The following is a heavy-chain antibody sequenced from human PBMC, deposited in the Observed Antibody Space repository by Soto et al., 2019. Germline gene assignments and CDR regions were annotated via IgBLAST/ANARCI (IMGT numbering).Heavy chain of an antibody. D-gene: IGHD3-10*01. CDR1: GYTFTSYG. Sequence: ASVKVSCKASGYTFTSYGISWVREAPGQGLEWMGWISAYNGNTNYAQKLQGRVTMTTDTSTSTAYMELRSLRSDDTAVYYCARRKGSGSYSAFDIWGQGTMVTVSS. CDR3: ARRKGSGSYSAFDI. CDR2: ISAYNGNT. V-gene: IGHV1-18*04. J-gene: IGHJ3*02.